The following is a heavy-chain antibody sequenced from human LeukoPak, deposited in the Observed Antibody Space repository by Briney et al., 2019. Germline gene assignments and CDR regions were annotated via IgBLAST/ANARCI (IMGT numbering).Heavy chain of an antibody. CDR2: IYYSGST. Sequence: PSETLSLTCTVSGDSISSSNYYWGWSRQPPGKGLEWIASIYYSGSTYYNPSLKSRVTISVDTSKNQFSLKLNSVTAADTAVYYCATPYSGGYHGLDIWGQGTMVTVSS. V-gene: IGHV4-39*01. CDR1: GDSISSSNYY. D-gene: IGHD1-26*01. J-gene: IGHJ3*02. CDR3: ATPYSGGYHGLDI.